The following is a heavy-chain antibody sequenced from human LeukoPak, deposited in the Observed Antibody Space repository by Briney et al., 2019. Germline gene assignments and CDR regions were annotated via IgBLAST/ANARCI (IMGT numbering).Heavy chain of an antibody. J-gene: IGHJ4*02. CDR3: AGTLTTRLLQD. CDR1: GGSFSGYH. D-gene: IGHD5-24*01. Sequence: SETLSLTCAVYGGSFSGYHWSWIREPPGKRLEWIGEINHSGGTNYNPSLKSRVTISVDTSKNQFSLKLSSVTAADTAVYYCAGTLTTRLLQDWGQGTLVTVSS. CDR2: INHSGGT. V-gene: IGHV4-34*01.